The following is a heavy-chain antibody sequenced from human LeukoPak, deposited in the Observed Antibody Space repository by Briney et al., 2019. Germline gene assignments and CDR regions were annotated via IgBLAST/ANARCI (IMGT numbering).Heavy chain of an antibody. D-gene: IGHD4-23*01. J-gene: IGHJ3*02. CDR1: GFTFSSYS. Sequence: GGSLRLSCAASGFTFSSYSMNWVRHAPGKGLEWVSSISSSSSYIYYADSVKGRFTISRDNAKNSLYLQMNSLRAEDTAVYYCARIGNSGAFDIWGQGTMVTVSS. CDR2: ISSSSSYI. CDR3: ARIGNSGAFDI. V-gene: IGHV3-21*01.